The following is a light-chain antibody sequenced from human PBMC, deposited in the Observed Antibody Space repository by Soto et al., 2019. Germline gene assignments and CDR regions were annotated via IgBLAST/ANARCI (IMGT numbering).Light chain of an antibody. Sequence: DILMTQSPSTLSASVGDRVTITCRASESICVWLAWYQQKPGKAPKLLIYEASILESGVPSRFSGTGSGTEFTLTISSLQPNDFATYYCQQSKTKLWTFGQGTRVEV. V-gene: IGKV1-5*01. J-gene: IGKJ1*01. CDR2: EAS. CDR3: QQSKTKLWT. CDR1: ESICVW.